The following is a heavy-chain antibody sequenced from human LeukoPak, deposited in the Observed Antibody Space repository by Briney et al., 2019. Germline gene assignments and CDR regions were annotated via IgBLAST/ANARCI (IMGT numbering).Heavy chain of an antibody. V-gene: IGHV3-48*01. D-gene: IGHD5-12*01. CDR1: GFTFSSYS. CDR2: ISSSSSTI. J-gene: IGHJ4*02. Sequence: GGSLRLFCAASGFTFSSYSMNWVRQAPGKGLEWVSYISSSSSTIYYADSVKGRFTISRDNAKNSLYLQMNSLRAEDTAVYYCARDVAYWGQGTLVTVSS. CDR3: ARDVAY.